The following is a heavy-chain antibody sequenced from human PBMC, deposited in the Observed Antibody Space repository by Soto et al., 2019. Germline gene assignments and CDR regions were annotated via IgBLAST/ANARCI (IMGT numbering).Heavy chain of an antibody. Sequence: GGSLRLSCAASGFTFSSCAMSWVRQAPGMGLQWVSAISGSGGSTYYADSVRGRFTISRDNSKNTLYLQLNSLGAEDTAVYYCAKDRPAAGSQWLVPIWGRGTLVTVSS. V-gene: IGHV3-23*01. J-gene: IGHJ4*02. D-gene: IGHD6-19*01. CDR2: ISGSGGST. CDR3: AKDRPAAGSQWLVPI. CDR1: GFTFSSCA.